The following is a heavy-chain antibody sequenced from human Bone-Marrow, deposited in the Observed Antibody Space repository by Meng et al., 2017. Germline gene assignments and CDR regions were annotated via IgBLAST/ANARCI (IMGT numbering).Heavy chain of an antibody. Sequence: QVQLQESGPGLVKPSGTLSLTCTVSGDSISSDIWWSWVRQPPGKGLEWIGEVYQRGDTNYNPSLKSRVDIPVDKSKNQFYLSLFSVTAADTAVYYCGRDQGRELINHWGQGTLVTVSS. D-gene: IGHD1-7*01. CDR3: GRDQGRELINH. V-gene: IGHV4-4*02. J-gene: IGHJ4*02. CDR2: VYQRGDT. CDR1: GDSISSDIW.